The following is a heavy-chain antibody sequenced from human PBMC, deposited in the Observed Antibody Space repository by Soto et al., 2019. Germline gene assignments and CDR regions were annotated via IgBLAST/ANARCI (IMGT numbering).Heavy chain of an antibody. V-gene: IGHV3-30*18. CDR2: ISYDGSNK. J-gene: IGHJ6*02. CDR1: GFTFSSYG. CDR3: AKDRPSGSRPYYYGMDV. Sequence: GGYLRLSCAASGFTFSSYGMHWVRQAPGKGLECVAVISYDGSNKYYADSVKGRFTISRDNSKNTLYLQMNSLRAEDTAVYYCAKDRPSGSRPYYYGMDVWGQGTTVTVSS. D-gene: IGHD1-26*01.